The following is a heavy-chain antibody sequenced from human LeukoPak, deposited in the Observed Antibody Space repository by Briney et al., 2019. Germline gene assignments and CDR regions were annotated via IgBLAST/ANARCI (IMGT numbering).Heavy chain of an antibody. V-gene: IGHV3-7*01. J-gene: IGHJ3*02. CDR3: ATRYSSGWYWALNAFDI. D-gene: IGHD6-13*01. Sequence: PGGSLRLSCAASGFTFSTYWMSWVRQAPGKGLEWVANIKQDGSEKYYVDSVKGRFTISRDNAKNSLYLQMNSLRAEDTAVYYCATRYSSGWYWALNAFDIWGQGTLVIVSS. CDR1: GFTFSTYW. CDR2: IKQDGSEK.